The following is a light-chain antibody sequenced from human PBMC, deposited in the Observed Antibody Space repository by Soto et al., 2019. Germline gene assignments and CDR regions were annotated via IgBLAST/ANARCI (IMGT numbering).Light chain of an antibody. CDR2: DVT. V-gene: IGLV2-14*01. CDR3: SSYRSSNTVL. CDR1: SSDVGRYDY. Sequence: QSALTQPASVSGSPGKSITISCTGTSSDVGRYDYVSWYQQYPGKAPRVMIYDVTNRPSGVSDRFSGSKSGNTASLTISGLQAEDEADYYCSSYRSSNTVLFGGGNQRTVL. J-gene: IGLJ2*01.